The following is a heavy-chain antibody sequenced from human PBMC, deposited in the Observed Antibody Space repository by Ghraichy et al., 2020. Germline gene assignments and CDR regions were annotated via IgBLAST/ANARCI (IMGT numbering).Heavy chain of an antibody. V-gene: IGHV3-11*05. Sequence: GESLNISCAASGFTFSDYYMSWIRQAPWKGLEWVSYISSSSSYTNYADSVKGRFTISRDNAKNSLYLQMNSLRAEDTAVYYCARVYLWAFDIWGQGTMVTVSS. CDR3: ARVYLWAFDI. D-gene: IGHD3-10*01. J-gene: IGHJ3*02. CDR1: GFTFSDYY. CDR2: ISSSSSYT.